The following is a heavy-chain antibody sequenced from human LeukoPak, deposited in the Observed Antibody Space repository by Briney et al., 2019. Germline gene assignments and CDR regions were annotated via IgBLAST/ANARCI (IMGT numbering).Heavy chain of an antibody. CDR1: GFTFSSYA. J-gene: IGHJ4*02. Sequence: GGSLRLSCAASGFTFSSYAMSWVRQAPGMGLEWVSGISDSDGSTNYADSVKGRFTVSRDNSKNTLYLQMNRLRGEDTAVYYCAKGLSSSTWADFDFWGQGTLVTVSS. D-gene: IGHD6-13*01. CDR2: ISDSDGST. V-gene: IGHV3-23*01. CDR3: AKGLSSSTWADFDF.